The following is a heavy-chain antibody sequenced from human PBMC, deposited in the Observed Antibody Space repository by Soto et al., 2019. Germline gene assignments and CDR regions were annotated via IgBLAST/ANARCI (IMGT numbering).Heavy chain of an antibody. V-gene: IGHV3-11*06. D-gene: IGHD2-15*01. Sequence: GGSLRLSCAVSGFIFSDLSMTCVRQAPGKGLEWVSYISSSSSYANYADSVKGRFTISRDNAKNSLYLQMNSLRAEDTAVYYCARDLKLRGYWFDPWGQGTLVTVSS. CDR2: ISSSSSYA. CDR3: ARDLKLRGYWFDP. J-gene: IGHJ5*02. CDR1: GFIFSDLS.